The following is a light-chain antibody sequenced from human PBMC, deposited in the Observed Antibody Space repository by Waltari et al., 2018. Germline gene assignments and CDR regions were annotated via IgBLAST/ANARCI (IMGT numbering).Light chain of an antibody. J-gene: IGLJ3*02. V-gene: IGLV1-40*01. CDR2: ESG. CDR1: GSNIGAGYD. CDR3: QSYDTSLSVV. Sequence: QSVLTQPPSVSGAPGQRVTISCTGSGSNIGAGYDVHWYQQLPRAAPKLLIYESGTPAGGGPDRCLCSTSGTSASLAITGLQAEDEADYYCQSYDTSLSVVFGGGTKLTVL.